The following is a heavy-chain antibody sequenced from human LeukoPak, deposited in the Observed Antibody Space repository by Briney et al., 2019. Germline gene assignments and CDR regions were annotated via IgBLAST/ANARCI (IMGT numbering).Heavy chain of an antibody. V-gene: IGHV4-34*01. CDR2: IYYSGTT. CDR1: GGSFSGYY. CDR3: ARHVFHSSSSYYEFFDY. J-gene: IGHJ4*02. D-gene: IGHD3-22*01. Sequence: SETLSLTCAVYGGSFSGYYWSWIRQPPGKGLEWIGSIYYSGTTYYNPSLKSRVTISVDTSKNHFSLKLSSVTAADTAVYYCARHVFHSSSSYYEFFDYWGQGTLVTVSS.